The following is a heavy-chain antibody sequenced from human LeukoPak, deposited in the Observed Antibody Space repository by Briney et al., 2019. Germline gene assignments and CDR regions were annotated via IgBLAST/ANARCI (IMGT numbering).Heavy chain of an antibody. CDR2: IHPSRTL. V-gene: IGHV4-31*03. CDR3: SRGLDSRKLGY. CDR1: GASFSSGDQY. Sequence: SQTLSLTCTVSGASFSSGDQYGNWIRQSPGKGLEWIGSIHPSRTLYNNPSLESRVTMSMDTSKNQFSLNLNSVTAADTAVYFCSRGLDSRKLGYWGHGTLVTVSS. D-gene: IGHD3-22*01. J-gene: IGHJ4*01.